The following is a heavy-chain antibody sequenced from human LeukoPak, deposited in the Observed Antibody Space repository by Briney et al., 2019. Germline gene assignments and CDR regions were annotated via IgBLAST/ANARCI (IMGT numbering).Heavy chain of an antibody. CDR2: INHSGST. J-gene: IGHJ4*02. Sequence: SETLSLTCAVYGGSFSGYYWRWIRQPPGKGLEWIGEINHSGSTNYNPSLSSRITISVDPSNNVSSLVVSSVTASYLAVYYVAGRKGALCSGGSCPSGAVFDYWGQGTLITVSS. V-gene: IGHV4-34*01. D-gene: IGHD2-15*01. CDR1: GGSFSGYY. CDR3: AGRKGALCSGGSCPSGAVFDY.